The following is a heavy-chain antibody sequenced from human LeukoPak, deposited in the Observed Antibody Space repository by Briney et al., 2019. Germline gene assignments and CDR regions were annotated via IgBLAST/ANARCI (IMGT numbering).Heavy chain of an antibody. CDR3: ASDGLIAAAATPLYGMDV. J-gene: IGHJ6*02. CDR1: GGTFSSYA. Sequence: SVKVSCKASGGTFSSYAISWVRQAPGQGLEWMGRIIPILGIANYAQKFQGRVTITADKSTSTAYMELSSLRSEDTAVYYCASDGLIAAAATPLYGMDVWGQGTTVTVSS. CDR2: IIPILGIA. V-gene: IGHV1-69*04. D-gene: IGHD6-13*01.